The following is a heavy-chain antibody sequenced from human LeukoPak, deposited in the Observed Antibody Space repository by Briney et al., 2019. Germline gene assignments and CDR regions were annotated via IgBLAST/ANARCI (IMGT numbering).Heavy chain of an antibody. D-gene: IGHD6-13*01. CDR2: ISWNSGSI. J-gene: IGHJ4*02. CDR1: GFTFDDYA. V-gene: IGHV3-9*01. CDR3: AKGAIAAAGSYFFDY. Sequence: GRSLRLSCAASGFTFDDYAMHWVPEAPGKGLEGVSGISWNSGSIGYADSVKGRFTISRDNAKNSLYLQMNSLRAEDTALYYCAKGAIAAAGSYFFDYWGQGTLVTVSS.